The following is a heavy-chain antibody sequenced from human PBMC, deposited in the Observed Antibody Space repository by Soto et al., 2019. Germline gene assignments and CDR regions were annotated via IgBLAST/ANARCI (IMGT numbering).Heavy chain of an antibody. V-gene: IGHV1-8*01. CDR1: GYTFTSYD. CDR3: ARGRSVGSYASDAFDI. CDR2: MNPNSGNT. D-gene: IGHD1-26*01. J-gene: IGHJ3*02. Sequence: ASVKVSCKASGYTFTSYDINWVRQATGQGLEWMGWMNPNSGNTGYAQKFQGRVTMTRNTSISTAYMELSSLRSEDTAVYYCARGRSVGSYASDAFDIWGQGTMVTVSS.